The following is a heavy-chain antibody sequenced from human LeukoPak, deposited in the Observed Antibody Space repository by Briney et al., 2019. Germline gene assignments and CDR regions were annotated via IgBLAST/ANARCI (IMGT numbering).Heavy chain of an antibody. Sequence: PSETLSLTCTVSGGSISSYYWAWIRQPPGKGLEWIGYIYYSGGTYYNPSLKSRVIISLDTSKNQFSLKLSSVTAADTAVYYCARDSKAPGYFDYWGQGTLVTISS. CDR1: GGSISSYY. CDR2: IYYSGGT. CDR3: ARDSKAPGYFDY. J-gene: IGHJ4*02. V-gene: IGHV4-59*01. D-gene: IGHD3-10*01.